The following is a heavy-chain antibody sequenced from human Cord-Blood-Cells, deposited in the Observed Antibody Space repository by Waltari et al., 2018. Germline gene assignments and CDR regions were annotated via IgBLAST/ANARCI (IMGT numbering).Heavy chain of an antibody. CDR1: GFTFSSYE. V-gene: IGHV3-48*03. CDR2: ISSSGSTI. CDR3: ARMPPTADAFDI. J-gene: IGHJ3*02. Sequence: EVQLVESGGGLVQPGGSLRLSCAASGFTFSSYEMNWVRQAPGKGLEWVSYISSSGSTIYYPYSVKGRFTISRDNAKNSLYLQMNSLRAEDTAVYYCARMPPTADAFDIWGQGTMVTVSS. D-gene: IGHD2-2*01.